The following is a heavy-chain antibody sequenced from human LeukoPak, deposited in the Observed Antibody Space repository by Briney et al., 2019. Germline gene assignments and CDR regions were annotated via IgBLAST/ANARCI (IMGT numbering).Heavy chain of an antibody. V-gene: IGHV3-66*02. D-gene: IGHD6-19*01. CDR3: AREAAVAGGGWFDP. CDR1: GFTVSSNY. Sequence: PGGSLRLSCAASGFTVSSNYMSWVRQAPGKGLEWVSVIYSGGSTYYADSVKGRFTISRDNSKNTLYLQMNSLRAEDTAVYCCAREAAVAGGGWFDPWGQGTLDTVSS. CDR2: IYSGGST. J-gene: IGHJ5*02.